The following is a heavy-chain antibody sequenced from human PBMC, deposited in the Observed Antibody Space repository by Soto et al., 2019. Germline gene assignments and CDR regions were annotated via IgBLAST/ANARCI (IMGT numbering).Heavy chain of an antibody. D-gene: IGHD6-13*01. V-gene: IGHV3-30-3*01. CDR1: GFTFSSYA. CDR3: ARDSIAAAGSYFDY. Sequence: QVQLVESGGGVVQPGRSLRLSCAASGFTFSSYAMHWVRQAPGKGLEWVAVISYDGSNKYYADSVKGRFTISRDNSKNTLYLQMNSLRAEDTAVYYCARDSIAAAGSYFDYWGQGTLVTVSS. CDR2: ISYDGSNK. J-gene: IGHJ4*02.